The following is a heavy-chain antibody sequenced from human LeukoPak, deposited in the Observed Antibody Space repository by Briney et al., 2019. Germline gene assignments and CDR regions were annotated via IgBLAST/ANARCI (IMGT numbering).Heavy chain of an antibody. CDR2: ISSNGGST. D-gene: IGHD1-26*01. V-gene: IGHV3-64*01. J-gene: IGHJ5*02. CDR3: ARECREWEALGTPGWFEP. CDR1: GFTFSSYA. Sequence: GGSLRLSCAASGFTFSSYAMHWVRQAPGKGLEYVSAISSNGGSTYYANSVKGRFTISRDNSKNTLYLQMNSLRAEDTAVYYCARECREWEALGTPGWFEPLGQGTLVTVSS.